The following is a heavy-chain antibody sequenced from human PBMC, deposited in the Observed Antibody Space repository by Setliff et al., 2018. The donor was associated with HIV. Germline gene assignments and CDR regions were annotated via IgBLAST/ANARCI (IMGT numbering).Heavy chain of an antibody. CDR1: GGSISSNY. CDR2: IYYSGST. CDR3: ARDGGSGYDPSNYYYYGMDV. D-gene: IGHD5-12*01. V-gene: IGHV4-59*01. Sequence: SETLSLTCTVSGGSISSNYWSWIRQPPGKGLEWIGSIYYSGSTNYNPSLKSRVTISVDTSKNQFSLKLSSVTAADTAVYYCARDGGSGYDPSNYYYYGMDVWGQGTTVTVSS. J-gene: IGHJ6*02.